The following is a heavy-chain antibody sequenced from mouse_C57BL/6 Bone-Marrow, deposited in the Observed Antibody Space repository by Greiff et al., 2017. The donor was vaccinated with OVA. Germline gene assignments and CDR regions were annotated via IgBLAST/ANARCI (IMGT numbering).Heavy chain of an antibody. J-gene: IGHJ2*01. CDR3: ASYYYGLDY. D-gene: IGHD1-1*01. V-gene: IGHV1-42*01. Sequence: EVQLQQSGPELVKPGASVKISCKASGYSFTGYYMNWVKQSPEKSLEWIGEINLSTGGTTYNQKFKAKATLTVDKSSSTAYMQLKSLTSEDSAVYYCASYYYGLDYWGQGTTLTVSS. CDR2: INLSTGGT. CDR1: GYSFTGYY.